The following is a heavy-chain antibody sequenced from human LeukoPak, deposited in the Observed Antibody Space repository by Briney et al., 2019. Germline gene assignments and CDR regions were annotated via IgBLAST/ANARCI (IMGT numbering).Heavy chain of an antibody. D-gene: IGHD6-19*01. Sequence: GGSLRLSCAASGFTFSSYAMTWVRQAPGRGLEWVSAISGSGGYTYYAGSVKGRFTISRDNSKNTVYLQINSLRAEDTAVYYCARGYGSDWYVLYWGQGTLVTVSS. CDR1: GFTFSSYA. V-gene: IGHV3-23*01. CDR3: ARGYGSDWYVLY. CDR2: ISGSGGYT. J-gene: IGHJ4*02.